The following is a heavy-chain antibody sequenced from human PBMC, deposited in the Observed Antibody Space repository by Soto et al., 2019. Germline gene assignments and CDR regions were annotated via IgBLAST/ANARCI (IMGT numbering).Heavy chain of an antibody. Sequence: QVQLVESGGGVVQPGRSLRLSFAASGFTFSSYGMHWVRQAPGKGLEWVAVIWYDGSNKYYADSVKGRFTISRDNSKNTLYLQMNSLRAEDTAVYYCARDTYYYDSSTPLYYFDYWGQGTLVTVSS. CDR3: ARDTYYYDSSTPLYYFDY. V-gene: IGHV3-33*01. J-gene: IGHJ4*02. D-gene: IGHD3-22*01. CDR2: IWYDGSNK. CDR1: GFTFSSYG.